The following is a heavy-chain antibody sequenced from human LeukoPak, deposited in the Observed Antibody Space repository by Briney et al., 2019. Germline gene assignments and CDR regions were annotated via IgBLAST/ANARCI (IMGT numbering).Heavy chain of an antibody. D-gene: IGHD5/OR15-5a*01. Sequence: PSETLSLTCAVYGGSFSGYYWSWIRQPPGKGLEWIGEINHSGSTNYNPSLKSRVTISVDTSKNQFSLKLSSVTAADTAVYYCASGVYDDGPFDYWGQGTLVTVSS. CDR3: ASGVYDDGPFDY. J-gene: IGHJ4*02. CDR2: INHSGST. V-gene: IGHV4-34*01. CDR1: GGSFSGYY.